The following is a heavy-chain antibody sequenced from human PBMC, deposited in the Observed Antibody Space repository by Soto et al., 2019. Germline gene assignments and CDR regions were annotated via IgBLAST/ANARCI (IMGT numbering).Heavy chain of an antibody. CDR1: GFTFSSYA. J-gene: IGHJ6*02. D-gene: IGHD3-22*01. Sequence: QVQLVESGGGVVQPGRSLRLSCAASGFTFSSYAMHWVRQAPGKGLEWVAVISYDGSNKYYADSVKGRFTISRDNSKNTLYLQMNSLRAEDTAVYYCARVRDSSGYSTDYYYGMDVWGQGTTVTVSS. CDR2: ISYDGSNK. CDR3: ARVRDSSGYSTDYYYGMDV. V-gene: IGHV3-30-3*01.